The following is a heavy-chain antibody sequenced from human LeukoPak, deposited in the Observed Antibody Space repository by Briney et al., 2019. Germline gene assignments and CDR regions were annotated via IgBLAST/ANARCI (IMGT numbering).Heavy chain of an antibody. Sequence: PGGSLRLSCAASGFTFSSYSMNWIRQPPGKGLEWIGSIYYSGSTYYNPSLKSRVTISVDTSKNQFSLKLSSVTAADTAVYYCARGTAMVKNFDYWGQGTLVTVSS. CDR3: ARGTAMVKNFDY. J-gene: IGHJ4*02. CDR2: IYYSGST. D-gene: IGHD5-18*01. V-gene: IGHV4-39*07. CDR1: GFTFSSYS.